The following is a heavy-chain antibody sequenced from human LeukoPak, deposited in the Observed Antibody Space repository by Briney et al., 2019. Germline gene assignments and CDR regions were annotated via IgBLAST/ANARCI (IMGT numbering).Heavy chain of an antibody. Sequence: GGSLRLSCAASGLTFGGYTMSWVRQAPGKGLQWVSTITSGGDYMYYADPVKGRFTISRHDSKNSLYLHMNSLRAEDTAVYYCARVSIFGVVIANDYWGQGTVVTVSS. CDR2: ITSGGDYM. CDR1: GLTFGGYT. J-gene: IGHJ4*02. CDR3: ARVSIFGVVIANDY. V-gene: IGHV3-21*01. D-gene: IGHD3-16*02.